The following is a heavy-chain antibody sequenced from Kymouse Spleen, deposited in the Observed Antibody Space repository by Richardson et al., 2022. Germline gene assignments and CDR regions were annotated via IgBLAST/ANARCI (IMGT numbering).Heavy chain of an antibody. CDR3: LILSGIVGATEDY. CDR2: IKSKTDGGTT. D-gene: IGHD1-26*01. V-gene: IGHV3-15*01. CDR1: GFTFSNAW. J-gene: IGHJ4*02. Sequence: EVQLVESGGGLVKPGGSLRLSCAASGFTFSNAWMSWVRQAPGKGLEWVGRIKSKTDGGTTDYAAPVKGRFTISRDDSKNTLYLQMNSLKTEDTAVYYCLILSGIVGATEDYWGQGTLVTVSS.